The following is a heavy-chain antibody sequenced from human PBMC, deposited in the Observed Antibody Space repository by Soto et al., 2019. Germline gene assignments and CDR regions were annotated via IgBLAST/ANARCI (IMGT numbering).Heavy chain of an antibody. CDR2: LSTYNGNT. CDR1: GYTFTTYG. D-gene: IGHD3-22*01. J-gene: IGHJ4*02. V-gene: IGHV1-18*01. CDR3: AREAPGDYDSSGYYYDVELDY. Sequence: QVQLVQSGAEVKKPGASVKVSCRTSGYTFTTYGISWVRQAPGQGLEWMGWLSTYNGNTNYAQKFQGRITVTTDTSTSTAYMELRSLRSDDTSVYYCAREAPGDYDSSGYYYDVELDYWGQGTLVTVFS.